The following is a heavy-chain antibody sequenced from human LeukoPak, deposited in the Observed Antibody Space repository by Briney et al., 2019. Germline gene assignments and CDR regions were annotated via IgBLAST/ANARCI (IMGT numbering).Heavy chain of an antibody. J-gene: IGHJ1*01. CDR1: GSTFTTYW. CDR2: IRQDGSEK. CDR3: ATYSSSNAREFQY. V-gene: IGHV3-7*01. D-gene: IGHD2-2*01. Sequence: GGSLRLSCAASGSTFTTYWMSWVRQAPGKGLEWVANIRQDGSEKYYVDSVKGRFTISRDNAKNSLYLQMNSLRAEDTAVYYCATYSSSNAREFQYWGQGTLVTVSS.